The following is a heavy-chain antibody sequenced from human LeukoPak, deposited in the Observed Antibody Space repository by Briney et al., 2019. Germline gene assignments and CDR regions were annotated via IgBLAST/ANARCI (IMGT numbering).Heavy chain of an antibody. CDR2: IYYSGST. CDR1: GGSISSSSYY. Sequence: PSETPSLTCTVSGGSISSSSYYWGWIRQPPGKGLEWIGSIYYSGSTYYNPSLKSRVAISVDTSKNQFSLKLSSVTAADTAVYYCARHSMSTDAFDIWGQGTMVTVSS. CDR3: ARHSMSTDAFDI. J-gene: IGHJ3*02. V-gene: IGHV4-39*01.